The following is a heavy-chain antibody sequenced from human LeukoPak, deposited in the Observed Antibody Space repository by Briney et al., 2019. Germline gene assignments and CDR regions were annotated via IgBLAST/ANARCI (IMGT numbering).Heavy chain of an antibody. J-gene: IGHJ4*02. V-gene: IGHV3-23*01. Sequence: GGSLRLSCVASGFIFSNCAMSWVRQVPGKGLEWVSAIRGSGSTTYYADSVRGRFTISRDNSKNTLYLQMNSLRAEDTAVYYCAKSATRSGSSNFDYWGQGTLVTVSS. CDR3: AKSATRSGSSNFDY. CDR1: GFIFSNCA. CDR2: IRGSGSTT. D-gene: IGHD1-26*01.